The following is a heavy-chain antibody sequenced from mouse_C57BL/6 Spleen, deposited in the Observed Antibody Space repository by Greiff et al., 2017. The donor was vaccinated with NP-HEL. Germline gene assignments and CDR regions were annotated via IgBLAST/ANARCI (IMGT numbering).Heavy chain of an antibody. CDR2: IYPGDGDT. J-gene: IGHJ2*01. CDR1: GYAFSSYW. V-gene: IGHV1-80*01. CDR3: ARGSSNGGYYVDY. D-gene: IGHD2-5*01. Sequence: VQLQQSGAELVKPGASVKISCKASGYAFSSYWMNWVKQRPGKGLEWIGQIYPGDGDTNYNGKFKGKATLTADKSSSTAYMQLSSLISEDSAVYFSARGSSNGGYYVDYWGQGTTLTVSS.